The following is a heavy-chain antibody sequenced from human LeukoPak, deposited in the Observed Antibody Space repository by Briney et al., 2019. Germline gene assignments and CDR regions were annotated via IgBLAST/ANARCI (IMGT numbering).Heavy chain of an antibody. CDR2: MIPIFGTA. V-gene: IGHV1-69*05. D-gene: IGHD4-17*01. CDR1: GGTFSSYA. J-gene: IGHJ4*02. CDR3: ARGHGDHEVYFDY. Sequence: SVKVSCXASGGTFSSYAISWVRQAPGQGLEWMGRMIPIFGTANYAQKFQGRVTITTDESTSTAYMELSSLRSEDTAVYYCARGHGDHEVYFDYWGQGTLVTVSS.